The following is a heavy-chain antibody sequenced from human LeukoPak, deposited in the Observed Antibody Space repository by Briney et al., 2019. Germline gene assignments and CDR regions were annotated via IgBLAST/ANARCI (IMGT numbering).Heavy chain of an antibody. CDR2: IYYSGST. CDR3: ARADYYDSSPAYYFDY. J-gene: IGHJ4*02. CDR1: GGSISSGDYY. D-gene: IGHD3-22*01. V-gene: IGHV4-61*08. Sequence: PSETLSLTCTVSGGSISSGDYYWSWIRQPPGKGLEWIGCIYYSGSTNYNPSLKSRITISVDTSKNQFSLKLSSVTAADTAVYYCARADYYDSSPAYYFDYWGQGTLVTVSS.